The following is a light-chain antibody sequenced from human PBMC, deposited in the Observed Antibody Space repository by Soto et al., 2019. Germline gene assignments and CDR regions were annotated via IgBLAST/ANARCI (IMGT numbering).Light chain of an antibody. CDR3: QQYNGYSRT. CDR2: HAS. J-gene: IGKJ1*01. Sequence: DIQMTQSPSTLSGSVGDRVTITCRASQTISSWLAWYQQKPGKAPKILIYHASSLETGVPSRFSGSGSGTEFTLTISSLQPDDFATYYCQQYNGYSRTFGQGTKVDIK. CDR1: QTISSW. V-gene: IGKV1-5*01.